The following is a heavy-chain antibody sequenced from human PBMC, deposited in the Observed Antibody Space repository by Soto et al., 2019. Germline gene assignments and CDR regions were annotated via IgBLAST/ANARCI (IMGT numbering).Heavy chain of an antibody. D-gene: IGHD1-26*01. CDR1: CGSISSYY. Sequence: SETLSLTCTVSCGSISSYYWSWIRQPPGKGLEWIGYIYYSGSTNYNPSLKSRVTISVDTSKNQFSLKLSSVTAADTAVYYCARLLRKSIDSCCQATLVTGSS. CDR2: IYYSGST. V-gene: IGHV4-59*01. CDR3: ARLLRKSIDS. J-gene: IGHJ5*01.